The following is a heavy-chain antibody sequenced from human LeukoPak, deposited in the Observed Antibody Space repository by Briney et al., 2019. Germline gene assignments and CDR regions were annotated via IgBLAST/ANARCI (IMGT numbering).Heavy chain of an antibody. CDR3: APVRRGEPQTD. Sequence: GGSLRLFCAASGFTFSSYSMNWVRQAPGKGLEWVSSISSSSSYIYYADSVKGRFTISRDNAKNSLYLQMNSLRAEDTAVYYCAPVRRGEPQTDWGQGTLVTVSS. D-gene: IGHD3-16*01. CDR2: ISSSSSYI. V-gene: IGHV3-21*01. J-gene: IGHJ4*02. CDR1: GFTFSSYS.